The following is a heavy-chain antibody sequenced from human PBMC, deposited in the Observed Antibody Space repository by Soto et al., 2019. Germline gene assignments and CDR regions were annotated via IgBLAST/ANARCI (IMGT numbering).Heavy chain of an antibody. Sequence: WASVKVSCKASGGTFSSYAISWVRQAPGQGLEWMGGIIPIFGTANYAQKFQGRVTITADESTSTAYMELSSLRSEDTAVYYCARVNDYGGHLYYFDYWGQGTLVTVSS. CDR1: GGTFSSYA. D-gene: IGHD4-17*01. J-gene: IGHJ4*02. CDR2: IIPIFGTA. CDR3: ARVNDYGGHLYYFDY. V-gene: IGHV1-69*13.